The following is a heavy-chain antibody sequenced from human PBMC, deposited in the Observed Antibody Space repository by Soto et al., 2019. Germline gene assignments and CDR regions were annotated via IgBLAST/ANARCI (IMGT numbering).Heavy chain of an antibody. CDR2: ISYDGSNK. Sequence: PGGSLRLSCAASGFTFSSYAMHWVRQAPGKGLEWVAVISYDGSNKYYADSVKGRFTISRDNSKNTLYLQMNSLRAEDTAVYYCARGPSPDYIDTYYFDSWGQGTLVTVSS. CDR1: GFTFSSYA. V-gene: IGHV3-30-3*01. CDR3: ARGPSPDYIDTYYFDS. D-gene: IGHD5-12*01. J-gene: IGHJ4*02.